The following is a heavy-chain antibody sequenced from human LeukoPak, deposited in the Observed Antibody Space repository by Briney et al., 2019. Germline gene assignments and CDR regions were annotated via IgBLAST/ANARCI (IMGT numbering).Heavy chain of an antibody. J-gene: IGHJ3*02. CDR2: ISGSGGST. CDR1: GFTFSSYA. V-gene: IGHV3-23*01. CDR3: ARDRWCSGGSCYLQYAFDI. D-gene: IGHD2-15*01. Sequence: GGSLRLSCAASGFTFSSYAMSWVRQAPGKGLEWVSAISGSGGSTYYADSVKGRFTISRGNSKNTLYLQMNSLRAEDTAVYYCARDRWCSGGSCYLQYAFDIWGQGTMVTVSS.